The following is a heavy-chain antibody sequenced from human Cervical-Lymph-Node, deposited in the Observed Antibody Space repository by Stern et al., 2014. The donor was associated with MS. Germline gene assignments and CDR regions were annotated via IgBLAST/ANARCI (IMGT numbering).Heavy chain of an antibody. Sequence: EQLVESGGGVVQPGRSLRLSCAASGFTFSSYGMHWVRPAPGKGLEWGAVISYDGSNKYYADSVKGRFTISRDNSKNTLYLQMNSLRAEDTAVYYCAKDLPYYYGSGFLWGQGTLVTVSS. CDR1: GFTFSSYG. J-gene: IGHJ1*01. CDR3: AKDLPYYYGSGFL. CDR2: ISYDGSNK. D-gene: IGHD3-10*01. V-gene: IGHV3-30*18.